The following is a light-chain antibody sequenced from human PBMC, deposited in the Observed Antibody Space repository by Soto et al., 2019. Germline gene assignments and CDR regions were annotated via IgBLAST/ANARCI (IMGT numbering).Light chain of an antibody. V-gene: IGKV3-20*01. J-gene: IGKJ2*01. Sequence: DIVLTQSPGTLSLSPGERATLSCRASQIISSTYLGWYQQKPGQAPRLLIYGASSRATGIPDRFSGSGSGTDLAVAVRGRGPEDCAVYYCQQYGTSLYTFGQGTKLEMK. CDR3: QQYGTSLYT. CDR1: QIISSTY. CDR2: GAS.